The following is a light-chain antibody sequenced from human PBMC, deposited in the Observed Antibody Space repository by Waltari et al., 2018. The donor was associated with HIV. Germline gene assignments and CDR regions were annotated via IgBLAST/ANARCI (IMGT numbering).Light chain of an antibody. V-gene: IGKV1-39*01. J-gene: IGKJ2*02. Sequence: DIQMTQSPSSLSASVGDKVTITCRASQTIIAYLNWYQQETSKPPKLLISGASTLQGGVSSRFSGSGSGTDFTLTIANLQPEDFVTYFCQQSYSTPWTFGQGTKLNI. CDR1: QTIIAY. CDR3: QQSYSTPWT. CDR2: GAS.